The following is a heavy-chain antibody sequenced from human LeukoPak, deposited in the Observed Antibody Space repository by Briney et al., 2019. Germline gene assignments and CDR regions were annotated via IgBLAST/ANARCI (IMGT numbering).Heavy chain of an antibody. V-gene: IGHV3-23*01. CDR1: GFTFSSYA. Sequence: GGSLRLSCAAFGFTFSSYAMSWVRQAPGKGLEWVSAISGSGGSTYYADSVKGRFTISRDNSKNTLYLQMNSLRAEDTAVYYCAKDRLQGVATTWYYFDYWGQGTLVTVSS. J-gene: IGHJ4*02. CDR3: AKDRLQGVATTWYYFDY. D-gene: IGHD5-12*01. CDR2: ISGSGGST.